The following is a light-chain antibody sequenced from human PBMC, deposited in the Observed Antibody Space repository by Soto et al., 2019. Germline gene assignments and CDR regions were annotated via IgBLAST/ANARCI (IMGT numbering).Light chain of an antibody. CDR1: SSDIGTYNH. Sequence: QSALAQPASVSGSPGQSIAISCAGTSSDIGTYNHASWYQQHPGKAPQLIIYEDIDRPSGLSSRFSGSKSGNTASLTISGLQAEDEADSFRCSYTTRSTLVCGTGTKVTVL. J-gene: IGLJ1*01. V-gene: IGLV2-14*01. CDR2: EDI. CDR3: CSYTTRSTLV.